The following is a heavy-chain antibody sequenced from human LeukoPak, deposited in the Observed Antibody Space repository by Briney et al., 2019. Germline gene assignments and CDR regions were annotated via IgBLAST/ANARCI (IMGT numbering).Heavy chain of an antibody. CDR3: ARGHGSYYYYMDV. D-gene: IGHD3-10*01. Sequence: ASVKVSCKASGYTFTGYYMHWVRQAPGQGLEWMGWINPNSGGTNYAQKFQGRVTMTRDTSTSTAYMELSRLRSDDTAVYHCARGHGSYYYYMDVWGKGTTVTVSS. J-gene: IGHJ6*03. CDR2: INPNSGGT. CDR1: GYTFTGYY. V-gene: IGHV1-2*02.